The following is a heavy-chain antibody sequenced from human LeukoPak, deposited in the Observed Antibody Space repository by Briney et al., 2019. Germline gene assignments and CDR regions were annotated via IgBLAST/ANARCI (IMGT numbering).Heavy chain of an antibody. Sequence: GGSLRLSCAVSGFTFSSYAMSWVRQAPGKGLEWVSAISGDGGSTYYADSVKGRFTITRDNSKNTLYLQMNRLRAEDTGAYYCAKEYYYDSGTLGDAFDIWGQGTVVTVSS. V-gene: IGHV3-23*01. D-gene: IGHD3-22*01. CDR2: ISGDGGST. CDR1: GFTFSSYA. CDR3: AKEYYYDSGTLGDAFDI. J-gene: IGHJ3*02.